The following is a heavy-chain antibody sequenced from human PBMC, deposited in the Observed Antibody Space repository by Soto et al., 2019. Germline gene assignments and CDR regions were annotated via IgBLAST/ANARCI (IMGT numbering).Heavy chain of an antibody. Sequence: QVQRVESGGGVVKPGRSLRLSCAASGFTFSSYGMHWVRQAPGTVREWVAVISYDGSNKYYADSVKGRFTISRDNSKNTLYLQMNSLRAEDTAVYYCAPDRVGRAPRRGMDVWGQGTPVTVSS. V-gene: IGHV3-30*03. CDR3: APDRVGRAPRRGMDV. J-gene: IGHJ6*02. CDR1: GFTFSSYG. CDR2: ISYDGSNK. D-gene: IGHD1-26*01.